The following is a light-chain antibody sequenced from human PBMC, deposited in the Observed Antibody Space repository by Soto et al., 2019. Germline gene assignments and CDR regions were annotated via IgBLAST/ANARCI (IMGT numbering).Light chain of an antibody. J-gene: IGKJ2*01. CDR2: GAS. CDR3: QQYDNWPPYT. V-gene: IGKV3-15*01. CDR1: QSVSSN. Sequence: EIVMTQSPATLSVSPGESATLSCRASQSVSSNLAWYQQKPGQAPRLLIYGASTRATGIPARFSGSGSGTEFTLTISSLQSEDFAVYYCQQYDNWPPYTFGQGTKLEI.